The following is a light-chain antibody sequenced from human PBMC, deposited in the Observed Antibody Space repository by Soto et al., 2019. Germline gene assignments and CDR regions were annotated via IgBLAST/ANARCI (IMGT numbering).Light chain of an antibody. J-gene: IGKJ5*01. CDR1: QGLKF. Sequence: DIQMTQSPSSVSASVGDTVTITCRASQGLKFLAWYQQKPGKAPRLLIYEATNLQSGVPPRFSGSGSATDFTRTISSLQPEDFATYFCQQENGFPITFGQGTRLEIK. V-gene: IGKV1-12*01. CDR2: EAT. CDR3: QQENGFPIT.